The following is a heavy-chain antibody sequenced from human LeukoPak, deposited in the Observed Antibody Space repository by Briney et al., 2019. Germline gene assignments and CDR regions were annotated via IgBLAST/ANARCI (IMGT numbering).Heavy chain of an antibody. CDR3: AKDQAAGGIAVAGFDY. V-gene: IGHV3-23*01. J-gene: IGHJ4*02. Sequence: GGSLRLSCAVSGFTFSSYAMTWVRQAPGKGLEWVSTISGSGGTTYYPDSVKGRFTISRDNSKNTLYLQMNSLRAEDTAVYYCAKDQAAGGIAVAGFDYGGQGTLVTVSS. CDR2: ISGSGGTT. D-gene: IGHD6-19*01. CDR1: GFTFSSYA.